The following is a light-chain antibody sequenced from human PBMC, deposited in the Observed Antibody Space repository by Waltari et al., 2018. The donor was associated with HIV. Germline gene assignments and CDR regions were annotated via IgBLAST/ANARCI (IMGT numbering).Light chain of an antibody. CDR1: QSVNSNS. J-gene: IGKJ2*01. V-gene: IGKV3-20*01. Sequence: EVVLTQSPDTMSLSPGEEAFLTCRASQSVNSNSLAWYQQHPGQAPRLLIFAASSRATGIPDRFSGSGSGTDFTLAISGLKPEDFATYYCQQYGSSPQTFGQGTKLEIK. CDR2: AAS. CDR3: QQYGSSPQT.